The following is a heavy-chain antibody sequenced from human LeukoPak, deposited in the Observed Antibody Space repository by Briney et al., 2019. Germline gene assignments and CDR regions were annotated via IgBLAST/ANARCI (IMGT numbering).Heavy chain of an antibody. Sequence: GGSLRLSCAASGFTFSTYGMHWVRQAPGKGLEWVAVIWYDGSNKYYVDSVKGRFTISRDNSKNTLYLQMNSLKVEDTAVYFCARGRSDYVWWSYRYMYYFDYWGQGTLVTVSS. CDR2: IWYDGSNK. V-gene: IGHV3-33*01. D-gene: IGHD3-16*02. J-gene: IGHJ4*02. CDR1: GFTFSTYG. CDR3: ARGRSDYVWWSYRYMYYFDY.